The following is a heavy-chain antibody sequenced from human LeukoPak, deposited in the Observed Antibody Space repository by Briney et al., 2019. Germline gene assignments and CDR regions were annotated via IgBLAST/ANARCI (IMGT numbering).Heavy chain of an antibody. CDR3: ARDGTRAVAATRLWGNNWFDP. D-gene: IGHD6-19*01. J-gene: IGHJ5*02. V-gene: IGHV4-39*07. CDR1: GGSISSSSYY. Sequence: SETLSLTCTVSGGSISSSSYYWGWIRQPPGKGLEWIGSIYYSGSTYYNPSLKSRVTISVDTSKNQFSLKLSSVTAADTAVYYCARDGTRAVAATRLWGNNWFDPWGQGTLVTVSS. CDR2: IYYSGST.